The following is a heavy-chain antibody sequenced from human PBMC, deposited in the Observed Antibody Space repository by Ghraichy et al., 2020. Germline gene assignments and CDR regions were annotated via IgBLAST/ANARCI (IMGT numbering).Heavy chain of an antibody. D-gene: IGHD4-17*01. V-gene: IGHV3-33*05. Sequence: GESLNIPCAASGFAFVSYGIHWVRQAPGKGLEWVAISSYDGSHQYYADSVKGRFSISRDNSKNTLYLQMNSLRAEDTAVYYCARDQRHSTVTTSPLYWGQGTLVTVSS. CDR1: GFAFVSYG. CDR2: SSYDGSHQ. J-gene: IGHJ4*02. CDR3: ARDQRHSTVTTSPLY.